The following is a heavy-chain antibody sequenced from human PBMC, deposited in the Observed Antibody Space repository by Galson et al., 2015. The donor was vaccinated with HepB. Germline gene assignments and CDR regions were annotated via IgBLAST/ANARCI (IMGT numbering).Heavy chain of an antibody. CDR3: ARGFLEWLAGGYYYYYYMDV. J-gene: IGHJ6*03. D-gene: IGHD3-3*01. CDR1: GDSVSSNSAA. V-gene: IGHV6-1*01. Sequence: CAISGDSVSSNSAAWNWIRQSPSRGLEWLERTYYRSKWYNDYAVSVKSRITINPDTSKNQFSLQLNSVTPEDTAVYYCARGFLEWLAGGYYYYYYMDVWGKGTTVTVSS. CDR2: TYYRSKWYN.